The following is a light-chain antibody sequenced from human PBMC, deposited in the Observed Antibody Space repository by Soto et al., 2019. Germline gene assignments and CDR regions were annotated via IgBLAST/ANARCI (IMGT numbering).Light chain of an antibody. V-gene: IGLV2-14*01. Sequence: QSVLTQPASVSGSPGQSITISCTGTSSDVGGYNYVSWYQQHPGKAPKLMIYDVSNRPSGVSNRFSGSKSGNTASLTISGLQAEDGADYYCSSYTSSSTLRVFGGGTQLTVL. J-gene: IGLJ2*01. CDR1: SSDVGGYNY. CDR3: SSYTSSSTLRV. CDR2: DVS.